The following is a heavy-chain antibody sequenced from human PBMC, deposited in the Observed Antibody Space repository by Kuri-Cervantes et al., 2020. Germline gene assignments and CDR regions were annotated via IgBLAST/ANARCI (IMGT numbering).Heavy chain of an antibody. CDR1: GFTFSSYW. V-gene: IGHV3-7*01. D-gene: IGHD6-19*01. CDR2: IKQDGSEK. CDR3: AKAGRGLVHHYFDY. J-gene: IGHJ4*02. Sequence: GGSLRLSCAASGFTFSSYWMSWVRQAPGKGLEWVANIKQDGSEKYYVDSVKGRFTISRDNAKNSLYLQMNSLRAEDTAAYYCAKAGRGLVHHYFDYWGQGTLVTVSS.